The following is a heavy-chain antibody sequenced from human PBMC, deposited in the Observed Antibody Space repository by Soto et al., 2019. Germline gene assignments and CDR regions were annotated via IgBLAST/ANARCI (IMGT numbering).Heavy chain of an antibody. D-gene: IGHD2-2*02. CDR1: GYTFTSYD. CDR3: ARVRGYCSSTSCYKTDY. V-gene: IGHV1-8*01. Sequence: ASVKVSCKASGYTFTSYDINWVRQATGQGLEWMGWMNPNSGNTGYAQKFQGRVTMTRNTSISTAYMELSSLRSEDTAVYYCARVRGYCSSTSCYKTDYWGQGSLVTGSS. J-gene: IGHJ4*02. CDR2: MNPNSGNT.